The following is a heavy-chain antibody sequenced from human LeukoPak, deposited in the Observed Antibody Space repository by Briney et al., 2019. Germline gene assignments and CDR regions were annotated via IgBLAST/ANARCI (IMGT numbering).Heavy chain of an antibody. CDR1: GGSFSGYY. CDR2: INHSGST. CDR3: ARNNRGYYDFWSGYYPYYFDY. J-gene: IGHJ4*02. V-gene: IGHV4-34*01. Sequence: SETLSLTCAVYGGSFSGYYWSWIRQPPGKGLEWIGEINHSGSTNYNPSLKSRVTISVDTSKNQFSLKLSSVTAADTAVYYCARNNRGYYDFWSGYYPYYFDYWGQGTLVTVSS. D-gene: IGHD3-3*01.